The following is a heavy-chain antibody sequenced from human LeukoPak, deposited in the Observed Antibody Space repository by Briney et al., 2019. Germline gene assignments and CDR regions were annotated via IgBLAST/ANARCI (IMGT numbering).Heavy chain of an antibody. CDR2: INPNSGGT. D-gene: IGHD2-2*01. CDR1: GYTFTGYY. V-gene: IGHV1-2*02. CDR3: VASIVVVPAAFDY. Sequence: ASVKVSCKASGYTFTGYYMHWVRQAPGQGLEWMGWINPNSGGTNYAQKFQGRVTMTRDTSISTAYMELSRLRSDDTAVYYCVASIVVVPAAFDYWGQGTLVTVSS. J-gene: IGHJ4*02.